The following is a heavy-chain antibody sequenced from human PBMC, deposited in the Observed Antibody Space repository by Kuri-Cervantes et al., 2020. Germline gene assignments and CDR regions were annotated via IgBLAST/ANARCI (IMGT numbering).Heavy chain of an antibody. V-gene: IGHV3-21*01. CDR2: ISGSGGST. J-gene: IGHJ4*02. Sequence: GESLKISCAASGFTFSSYSMNWVRQAPGKGLEWVSAISGSGGSTYYADSVKGRFTISRDNAKNSLYLQMNSLRAEDTAVYYCARVRVAVAGIIDYWGQGTLVTVSS. D-gene: IGHD6-19*01. CDR1: GFTFSSYS. CDR3: ARVRVAVAGIIDY.